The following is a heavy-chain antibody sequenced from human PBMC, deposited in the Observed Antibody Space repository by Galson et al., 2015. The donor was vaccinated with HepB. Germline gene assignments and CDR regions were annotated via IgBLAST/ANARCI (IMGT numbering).Heavy chain of an antibody. V-gene: IGHV3-23*01. CDR3: AKEGLRFGPTREGGNDY. D-gene: IGHD3-10*01. CDR2: ISGSGGST. J-gene: IGHJ4*02. CDR1: GFTFSGYA. Sequence: SLRLSCAASGFTFSGYAMSWVRQAPGKGLEWVSAISGSGGSTYYADSVKGRFTISRDNSKNTLYLQMNSLRAEDTAVYYCAKEGLRFGPTREGGNDYWGPGTLVTVSS.